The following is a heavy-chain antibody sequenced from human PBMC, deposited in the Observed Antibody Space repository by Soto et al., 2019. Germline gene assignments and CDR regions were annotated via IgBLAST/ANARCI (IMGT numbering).Heavy chain of an antibody. D-gene: IGHD1-26*01. Sequence: PSQTLSLTCAISGDSVSSNSAAWNWIRQSPSRGLEWLGRTYYRSKWYNDYAVSEKSRITINPDTSKNQFSLQLNSVTPEDTAVYYCARDSPFTSGSYYFIYKYAMHVWVQGTSITVSS. V-gene: IGHV6-1*01. CDR3: ARDSPFTSGSYYFIYKYAMHV. CDR2: TYYRSKWYN. CDR1: GDSVSSNSAA. J-gene: IGHJ6*02.